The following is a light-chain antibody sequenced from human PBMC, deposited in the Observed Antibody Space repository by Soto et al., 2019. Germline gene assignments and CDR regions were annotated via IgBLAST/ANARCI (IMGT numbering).Light chain of an antibody. CDR2: NVN. CDR3: CSYTSSATSYV. V-gene: IGLV2-11*01. CDR1: SSDVGSYDY. J-gene: IGLJ1*01. Sequence: QSVLIQPPSVSGSPGQSVTISCTGTSSDVGSYDYVSWYQRHPGTVPKPMIYNVNTRPSGVPDRFSGSKSGNTASMTISGLQAEDEADYLCCSYTSSATSYVFGTGTKVTVL.